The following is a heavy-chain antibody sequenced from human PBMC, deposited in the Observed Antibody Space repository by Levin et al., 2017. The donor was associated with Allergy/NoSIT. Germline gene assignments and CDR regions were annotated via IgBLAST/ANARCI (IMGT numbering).Heavy chain of an antibody. V-gene: IGHV3-48*01. J-gene: IGHJ6*02. Sequence: GESLKISCAASGFTFSSYSMNWVRQAPGKGLEWVSYISSSSSTIYYADSVKGRFTISRDNAKNSLYLQMNSLRAEDTAVYYCARDLYDFGSGPYPGYYYSGMDVWGQGTTVTVSS. CDR3: ARDLYDFGSGPYPGYYYSGMDV. CDR1: GFTFSSYS. D-gene: IGHD3-3*01. CDR2: ISSSSSTI.